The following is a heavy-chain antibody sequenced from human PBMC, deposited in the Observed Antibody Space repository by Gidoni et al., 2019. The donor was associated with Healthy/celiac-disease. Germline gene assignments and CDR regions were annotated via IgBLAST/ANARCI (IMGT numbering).Heavy chain of an antibody. CDR2: IKSKTDGGTT. CDR1: GFTFSNAW. V-gene: IGHV3-15*01. J-gene: IGHJ4*02. CDR3: TTRISSGWKLFDY. D-gene: IGHD6-19*01. Sequence: EVQLVESGGGLVKPGGSLRLSCAASGFTFSNAWMSWVRQAPGKGLEWVGRIKSKTDGGTTDYAAPVKGRFTISRDDSKNTLYLQMNSLKTEDTAVYYCTTRISSGWKLFDYWGQGTLVTVSS.